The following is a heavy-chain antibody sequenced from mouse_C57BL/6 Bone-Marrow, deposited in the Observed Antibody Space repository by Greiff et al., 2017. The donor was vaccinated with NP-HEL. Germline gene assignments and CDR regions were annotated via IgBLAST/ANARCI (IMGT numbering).Heavy chain of an antibody. CDR1: GFTFSDYY. V-gene: IGHV5-12*01. D-gene: IGHD1-1*01. Sequence: EVMLVESGGGLVQPGGSLKLSCAASGFTFSDYYMYWVRQTPEKRLEWVAYISNGGGSTYYPDTVKGRFTISRDNAKNTLYLQMSRLKSEDTAMYYCARQGYGSSRFDYWGQGTTLTVSS. CDR2: ISNGGGST. J-gene: IGHJ2*01. CDR3: ARQGYGSSRFDY.